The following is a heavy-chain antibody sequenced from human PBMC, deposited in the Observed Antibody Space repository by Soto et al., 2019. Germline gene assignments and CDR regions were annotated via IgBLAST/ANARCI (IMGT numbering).Heavy chain of an antibody. D-gene: IGHD6-13*01. CDR1: GGSISSSSW. J-gene: IGHJ4*02. Sequence: PSETLSLTCTVSGGSISSSSWWNWVRQPPGKGLEWIGEIYHTGSTNYNPSLKSRVTLSVDKSKNQFSLKLSSVTAADTAVYYCARGGLSSSGNRGLFDYWGQGTLVTVSS. CDR2: IYHTGST. CDR3: ARGGLSSSGNRGLFDY. V-gene: IGHV4-4*02.